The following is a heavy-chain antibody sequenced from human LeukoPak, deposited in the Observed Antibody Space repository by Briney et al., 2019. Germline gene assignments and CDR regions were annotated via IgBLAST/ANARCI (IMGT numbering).Heavy chain of an antibody. CDR3: ARLSKGRYFDYIFDN. V-gene: IGHV4-39*01. CDR1: GGSVSSTEFY. J-gene: IGHJ4*02. Sequence: PSETLSLTCTVSGGSVSSTEFYWGWIRQPPGKGLQWIGNIHYTGSTYYNPSLNSRVAMSVDTSQNQFSLKMASVTAADTAVYYCARLSKGRYFDYIFDNWGQGTLVTVSS. D-gene: IGHD3-9*01. CDR2: IHYTGST.